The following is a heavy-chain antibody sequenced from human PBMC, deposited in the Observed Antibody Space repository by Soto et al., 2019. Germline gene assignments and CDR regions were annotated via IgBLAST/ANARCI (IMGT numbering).Heavy chain of an antibody. V-gene: IGHV3-30*03. CDR2: ISYDGSRR. D-gene: IGHD3-10*02. CDR3: ARCVGGSMFVYSGKYDY. Sequence: QVQLVESGGGVVQPGRSLRLTCAASGFIFSGSGMHWVRQAPGKGLEWVALISYDGSRRYYVDSVRDRFTISRDNGQNTLYLQTTRLSADHTAVYFCARCVGGSMFVYSGKYDYWGQGTLVIVSS. J-gene: IGHJ4*02. CDR1: GFIFSGSG.